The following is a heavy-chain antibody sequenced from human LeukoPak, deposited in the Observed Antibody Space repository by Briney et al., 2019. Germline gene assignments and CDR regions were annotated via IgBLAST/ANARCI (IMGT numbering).Heavy chain of an antibody. CDR2: IYYSGST. V-gene: IGHV4-59*08. Sequence: SETLSLTCTVSGGSISSYYWSWIRQPPGKGLEWIGYIYYSGSTNYNPSLKSRVTISVDTSKNQFSLKLSSVTAADTAVYYCARYSSGWLSYWGQGTLVTVSS. J-gene: IGHJ4*02. CDR3: ARYSSGWLSY. D-gene: IGHD6-19*01. CDR1: GGSISSYY.